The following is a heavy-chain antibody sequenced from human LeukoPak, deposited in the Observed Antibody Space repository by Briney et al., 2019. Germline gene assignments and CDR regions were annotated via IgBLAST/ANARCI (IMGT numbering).Heavy chain of an antibody. D-gene: IGHD3-3*01. V-gene: IGHV3-48*04. Sequence: GGSLKLSCAASGFTFSSYSMNWVRQAPGKGLEWVSYISSSSSTIYYADSVKGRFTISRDNAKNSLYLQMNSLRAEDTAVYYCARDWAYDFWSGYNPDYWGQGTLVTVSS. CDR1: GFTFSSYS. CDR2: ISSSSSTI. J-gene: IGHJ4*02. CDR3: ARDWAYDFWSGYNPDY.